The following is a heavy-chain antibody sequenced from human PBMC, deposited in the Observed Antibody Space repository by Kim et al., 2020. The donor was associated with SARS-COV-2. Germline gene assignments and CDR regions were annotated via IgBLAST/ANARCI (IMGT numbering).Heavy chain of an antibody. Sequence: DYAGSVKSRMTITADTSKNQFSLQLNSLSPEDTAGYYCARDTPGQKAYDIWGQGTMVTVSS. CDR3: ARDTPGQKAYDI. J-gene: IGHJ3*02. V-gene: IGHV6-1*01.